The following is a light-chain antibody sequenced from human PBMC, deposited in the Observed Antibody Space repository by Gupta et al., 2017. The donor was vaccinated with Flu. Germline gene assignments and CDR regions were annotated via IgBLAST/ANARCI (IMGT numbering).Light chain of an antibody. Sequence: IVLTQSQATLSLSPGERATLSCGASKNIRSNFLAWYQQKPGLAPRLLIYDASSRATGIPDRFSGSGSGTDFTLTISRVEPEDFAVYYCHQYGSSFPITFGQGTRLEIK. J-gene: IGKJ5*01. CDR3: HQYGSSFPIT. CDR1: KNIRSNF. CDR2: DAS. V-gene: IGKV3D-20*01.